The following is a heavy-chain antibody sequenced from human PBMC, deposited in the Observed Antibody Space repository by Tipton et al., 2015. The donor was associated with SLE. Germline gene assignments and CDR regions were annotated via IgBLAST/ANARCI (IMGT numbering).Heavy chain of an antibody. J-gene: IGHJ4*02. CDR2: IYYSGST. Sequence: LRLSCAASGFTFSSYSMNWVRQAPGKGLEWIGYIYYSGSTNYNPSLKSRVTISVDTSKNQFSLKLSSVTAADTAVYYCANYDILTGYLDYWGQGTLVTVSS. CDR1: GFTFSSYS. CDR3: ANYDILTGYLDY. V-gene: IGHV4-59*01. D-gene: IGHD3-9*01.